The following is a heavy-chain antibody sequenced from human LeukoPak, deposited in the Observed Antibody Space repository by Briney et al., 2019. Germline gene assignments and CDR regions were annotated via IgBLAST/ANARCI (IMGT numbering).Heavy chain of an antibody. CDR2: ISAYNGNT. CDR3: ARVGSSERGYSYGIFDY. V-gene: IGHV1-18*01. D-gene: IGHD5-18*01. CDR1: GYTFTGYS. J-gene: IGHJ4*02. Sequence: ASVKVSCKASGYTFTGYSMHWVRQAPGQGLEWMGWISAYNGNTNYAQKLQGRVTMTTDTSTSTAYMELRSLRSDDTAVYYCARVGSSERGYSYGIFDYWGQGTLVTVSS.